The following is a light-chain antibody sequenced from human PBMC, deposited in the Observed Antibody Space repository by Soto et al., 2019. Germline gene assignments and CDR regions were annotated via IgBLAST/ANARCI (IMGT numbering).Light chain of an antibody. V-gene: IGLV1-44*01. Sequence: QSVLTQPPSASGTPGQTITISCSGGSSNIGINTVSWYEHLPGTAPRLLIYGNNQRPSGVPDRFSGSKSGTSASLAISGLQSEDEAHYYCATWDDSLDVPVFGTGTKLTVL. CDR2: GNN. CDR1: SSNIGINT. J-gene: IGLJ1*01. CDR3: ATWDDSLDVPV.